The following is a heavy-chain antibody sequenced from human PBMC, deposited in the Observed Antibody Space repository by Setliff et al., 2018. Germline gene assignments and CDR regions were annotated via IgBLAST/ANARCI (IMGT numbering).Heavy chain of an antibody. V-gene: IGHV1-2*02. CDR2: MNPNTGGT. CDR1: GYTFTGYY. J-gene: IGHJ4*02. Sequence: GASVKVSCKASGYTFTGYYMHWVRQAPGQGLEWMGWMNPNTGGTTYAQAFQARITMTRDTSISTAYMELSRLTSDDSAVYYCARAVSGYDYHYLDKWGQGTLVTVSS. D-gene: IGHD5-12*01. CDR3: ARAVSGYDYHYLDK.